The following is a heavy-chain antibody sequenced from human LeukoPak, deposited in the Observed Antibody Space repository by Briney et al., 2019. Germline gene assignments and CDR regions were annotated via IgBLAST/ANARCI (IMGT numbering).Heavy chain of an antibody. J-gene: IGHJ6*02. CDR1: GGSFSGYY. CDR2: IKHSGST. Sequence: PSETLSLTCAVYGGSFSGYYCSWIRQPPGKGLEWIGEIKHSGSTNYNPSLKSRVAISVDTSKNQFSLKLRSVTAADTAVYYCASLAAGYGMDVWGQGTTVTVSS. CDR3: ASLAAGYGMDV. D-gene: IGHD6-13*01. V-gene: IGHV4-34*01.